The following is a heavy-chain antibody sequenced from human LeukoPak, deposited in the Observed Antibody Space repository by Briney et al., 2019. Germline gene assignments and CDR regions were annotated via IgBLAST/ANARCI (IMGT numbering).Heavy chain of an antibody. CDR1: GFTFSRYA. J-gene: IGHJ4*02. V-gene: IGHV3-23*01. Sequence: GGSLRLSCAASGFTFSRYAMTWVRQAPGKGLEWVSAISGSGGSTYYADSVKGRFTISRGNSKNTLYLQMNSLRAEDTAVYYCAKRGDRSGWSYYFDYWGQGTLVTVSS. D-gene: IGHD6-19*01. CDR3: AKRGDRSGWSYYFDY. CDR2: ISGSGGST.